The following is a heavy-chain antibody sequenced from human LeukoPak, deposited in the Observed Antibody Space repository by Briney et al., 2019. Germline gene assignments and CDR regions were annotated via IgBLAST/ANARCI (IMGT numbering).Heavy chain of an antibody. CDR1: GFTFSSYG. D-gene: IGHD3-10*01. Sequence: PGGSLRLSCAASGFTFSSYGMHWVRQPPGKGPEWVAYTLYDGKTKYYADSVEGRFNISRDNSKNTLYLQMNSLRVEDTAVYYCARDSSMLRGPLVIYYFDFWGQGTLVTVSS. CDR2: TLYDGKTK. J-gene: IGHJ4*02. CDR3: ARDSSMLRGPLVIYYFDF. V-gene: IGHV3-30*03.